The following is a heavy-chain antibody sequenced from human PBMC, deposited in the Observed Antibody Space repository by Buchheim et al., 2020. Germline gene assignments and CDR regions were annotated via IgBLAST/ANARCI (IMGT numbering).Heavy chain of an antibody. V-gene: IGHV4-34*01. D-gene: IGHD6-19*01. CDR1: GGSFSGYY. J-gene: IGHJ4*02. CDR3: ARGSGQTLGWYGFDY. Sequence: QVQLQQWGAGLLKPSETLSLTCAVYGGSFSGYYWSWIRQPPGKGLEWIGEINHSGSTNYNPSLKSRVTISVDTSKNQFSLKLRSVTAADTAVYYCARGSGQTLGWYGFDYWGQGTL. CDR2: INHSGST.